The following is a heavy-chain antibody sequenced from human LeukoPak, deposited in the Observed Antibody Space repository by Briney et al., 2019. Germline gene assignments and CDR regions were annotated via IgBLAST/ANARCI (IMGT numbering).Heavy chain of an antibody. CDR2: INPDSGGT. CDR1: GYTFTGYF. CDR3: ARVVDSSSRYYFDY. Sequence: ASVKVSCKASGYTFTGYFMYWVRQAPGQGLVWMGWINPDSGGTAYAQKFQGRVTMTRDPSISTAYMELGRLRSDDTAVYYCARVVDSSSRYYFDYWGQGTLVTVSS. J-gene: IGHJ4*02. D-gene: IGHD6-13*01. V-gene: IGHV1-2*02.